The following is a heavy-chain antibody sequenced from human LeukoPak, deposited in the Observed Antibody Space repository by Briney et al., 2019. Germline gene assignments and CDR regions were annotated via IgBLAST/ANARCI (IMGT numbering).Heavy chain of an antibody. CDR2: ISWNSGSI. CDR1: GFTFSRYG. CDR3: AKGLTARSPYGVDV. D-gene: IGHD2-21*02. J-gene: IGHJ6*02. Sequence: PGGSLRLSCATSGFTFSRYGMHWVRQAPGKGLEWVSGISWNSGSIDYADSVKGRFTISRDNAKNSLYLHMNSLRTEDTALYYCAKGLTARSPYGVDVWGQGTTVTVSS. V-gene: IGHV3-9*01.